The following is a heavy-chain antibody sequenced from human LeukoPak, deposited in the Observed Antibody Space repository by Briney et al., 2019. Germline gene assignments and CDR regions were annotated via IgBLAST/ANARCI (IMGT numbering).Heavy chain of an antibody. D-gene: IGHD3-3*01. CDR2: IYYTGST. Sequence: SETLSLTCTVSGGSISSYYWSWIRQPPGKGLEWIGYIYYTGSTNYNPSLKSRVTISVDTSKNQFSLKLSSVTAADTAVYYCATYGTYYDSYYFDYWGQGTLVTVSS. CDR1: GGSISSYY. CDR3: ATYGTYYDSYYFDY. J-gene: IGHJ4*02. V-gene: IGHV4-59*01.